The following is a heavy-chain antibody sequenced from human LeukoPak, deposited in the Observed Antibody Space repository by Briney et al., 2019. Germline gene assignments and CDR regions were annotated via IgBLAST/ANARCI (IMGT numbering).Heavy chain of an antibody. CDR3: ARPHSSAYPFDY. Sequence: SETLSLTCTVAGGSISHYYWGWIRQLAGRGLEWIGYVSNSGTTNSHPSLSTRVTVSVDTSQNHVSLKLTSMTAADTGLYYCARPHSSAYPFDYWGQGTLVTVSS. J-gene: IGHJ4*02. CDR2: VSNSGTT. V-gene: IGHV4-4*08. D-gene: IGHD3-22*01. CDR1: GGSISHYY.